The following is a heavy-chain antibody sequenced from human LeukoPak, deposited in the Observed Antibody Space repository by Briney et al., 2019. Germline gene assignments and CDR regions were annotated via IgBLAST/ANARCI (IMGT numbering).Heavy chain of an antibody. CDR2: INRDGSST. J-gene: IGHJ4*02. D-gene: IGHD6-19*01. CDR1: VFTFNSYL. CDR3: ARAPRGWYASDY. Sequence: PGGTLRLSCAVSVFTFNSYLMHWVRQPPAQALVWVSRINRDGSSTTYAASVKVRFPISRDNANNTRYLQMNSLRTEDTAVYYCARAPRGWYASDYWGQGTLVTVSS. V-gene: IGHV3-74*01.